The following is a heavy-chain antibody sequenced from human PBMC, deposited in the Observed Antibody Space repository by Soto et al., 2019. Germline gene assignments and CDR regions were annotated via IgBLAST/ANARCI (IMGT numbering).Heavy chain of an antibody. CDR3: ASVKSIAATYFDY. V-gene: IGHV4-30-4*01. Sequence: PSETLSLTCTVSGGSISSSDYYWSWIRQPPGEGLEWIGYVSYGGSTSYTPSLKSRVTMSVDTSKNQFSLRLNPVTTADTAVYYCASVKSIAATYFDYWGQGTLVTVSS. CDR1: GGSISSSDYY. D-gene: IGHD6-13*01. CDR2: VSYGGST. J-gene: IGHJ4*02.